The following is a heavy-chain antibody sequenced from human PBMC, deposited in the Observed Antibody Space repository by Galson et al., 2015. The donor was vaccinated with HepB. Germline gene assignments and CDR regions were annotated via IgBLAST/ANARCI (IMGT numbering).Heavy chain of an antibody. D-gene: IGHD3-9*01. CDR1: GSTFSVYS. J-gene: IGHJ5*02. CDR3: ARDSPILLSNP. V-gene: IGHV3-48*01. Sequence: SLRLSCAASGSTFSVYSMNWVRQAPGKGLEWVSYVSAGSGNIIYYADSVKGRFTVSRDNAKNSVTLHMNSLRVEDTAMYYCARDSPILLSNPWGQGTLVTVSS. CDR2: VSAGSGNII.